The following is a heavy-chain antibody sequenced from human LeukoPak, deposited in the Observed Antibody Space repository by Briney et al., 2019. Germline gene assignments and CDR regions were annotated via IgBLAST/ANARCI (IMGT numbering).Heavy chain of an antibody. CDR3: AKIPVDTAMANVDY. CDR2: IRYDGSNK. J-gene: IGHJ4*02. V-gene: IGHV3-30*02. Sequence: GGSLRLSCAASGFTFSSYGMHWVRRAPGKGLEWVAFIRYDGSNKYYADSVKGRFTISRDNSKNTLYLQMNSLRAEDTAVYYCAKIPVDTAMANVDYWGQGTLVTVSS. CDR1: GFTFSSYG. D-gene: IGHD5-18*01.